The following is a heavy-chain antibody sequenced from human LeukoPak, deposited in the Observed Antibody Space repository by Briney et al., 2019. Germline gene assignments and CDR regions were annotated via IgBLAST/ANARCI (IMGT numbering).Heavy chain of an antibody. Sequence: GGSLRLSCAASGFTFSTYWMSWVRQTPGKGLEWVANINQDGSEKYYADSLKGRFTISRDNAKNSLYLQMNSLRAEDTAVYYCARDLAWDAFDIWGQGTMVTVSS. V-gene: IGHV3-7*01. CDR3: ARDLAWDAFDI. CDR2: INQDGSEK. J-gene: IGHJ3*02. CDR1: GFTFSTYW.